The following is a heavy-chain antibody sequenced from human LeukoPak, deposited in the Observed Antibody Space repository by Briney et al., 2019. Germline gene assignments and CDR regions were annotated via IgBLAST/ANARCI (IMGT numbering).Heavy chain of an antibody. D-gene: IGHD1-26*01. CDR2: IYNSGST. CDR1: GDSISNYY. J-gene: IGHJ6*02. CDR3: ARRPWGGLDV. Sequence: PSETLPLTCTVSGDSISNYYWNWIRQPPGKGLEWIGYIYNSGSTNYNPSLKSRVTISVDTSKNQFSLNLSSVTAADTAVYFCARRPWGGLDVWGQGTTVTVSS. V-gene: IGHV4-59*01.